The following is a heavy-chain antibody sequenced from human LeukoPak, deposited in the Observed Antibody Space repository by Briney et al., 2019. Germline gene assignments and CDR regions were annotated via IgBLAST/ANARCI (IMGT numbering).Heavy chain of an antibody. D-gene: IGHD1-26*01. CDR1: GASISSGTYY. CDR3: ARLASGSYNY. Sequence: SETLSLTCTVSGASISSGTYYWSWIRQPPGKGLEWIGEINHSGSTNYNPSLKSRVTISVDTSKNQFSLKLSSVTAADTAVYYCARLASGSYNYWGQGTLVTVSS. J-gene: IGHJ4*02. CDR2: INHSGST. V-gene: IGHV4-39*07.